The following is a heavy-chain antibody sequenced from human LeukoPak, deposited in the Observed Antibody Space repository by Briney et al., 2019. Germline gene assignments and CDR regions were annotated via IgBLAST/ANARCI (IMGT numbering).Heavy chain of an antibody. CDR3: ARVGGRSGMDV. Sequence: SETLSLTCTVPGGSISSYYWSWMRQPPGKGLEWIGYIYYSGSTHYNPSLKSRVTISVDTSKNQFSLKLSSVTAADTAVYYCARVGGRSGMDVWGQGTTVTVSS. CDR2: IYYSGST. D-gene: IGHD2-15*01. J-gene: IGHJ6*02. V-gene: IGHV4-59*01. CDR1: GGSISSYY.